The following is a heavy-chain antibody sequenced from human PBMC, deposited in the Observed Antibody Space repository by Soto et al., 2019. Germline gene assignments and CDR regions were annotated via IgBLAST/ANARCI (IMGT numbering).Heavy chain of an antibody. Sequence: PWETLSLTCTVSGGSISSGDYYWSLIRQPPGKGLEWIGYIYYSGSTYYNPSLKSRVTISVDTSKNQFSLKLSSVTAADTAVYYCARALGCSGGSCYSVWFDPWGQGTLVTVSS. V-gene: IGHV4-30-4*01. D-gene: IGHD2-15*01. CDR2: IYYSGST. CDR1: GGSISSGDYY. CDR3: ARALGCSGGSCYSVWFDP. J-gene: IGHJ5*02.